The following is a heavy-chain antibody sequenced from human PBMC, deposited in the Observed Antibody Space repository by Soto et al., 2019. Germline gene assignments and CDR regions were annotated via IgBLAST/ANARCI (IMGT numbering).Heavy chain of an antibody. CDR1: GYSFTSYW. J-gene: IGHJ4*02. V-gene: IGHV5-51*01. CDR3: ASGYCSGGSCYSGGVY. D-gene: IGHD2-15*01. CDR2: IYPGDSDT. Sequence: PGESLKISCKGSGYSFTSYWIGWVRQMPGKGLEWMGIIYPGDSDTGYSPPCPGQVTFSADKSIRTAYLQWSSLKASGTAMYYCASGYCSGGSCYSGGVYWGQGTLVTVSS.